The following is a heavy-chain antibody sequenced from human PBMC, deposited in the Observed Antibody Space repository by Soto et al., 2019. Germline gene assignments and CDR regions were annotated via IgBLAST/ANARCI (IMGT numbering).Heavy chain of an antibody. V-gene: IGHV3-30*18. J-gene: IGHJ3*02. D-gene: IGHD3-3*01. CDR3: AKPYYDFWSGYWRYFDI. Sequence: QVPLVESGGGVVQPGRSLRLSCAASGFTFSSYGMHWVRQAPGKGLEWVAGISYDGSNKYYADSVKGRFTISRDNSKNALYLQMTSLRAEDTAVYYCAKPYYDFWSGYWRYFDIWGQGTMVTVSA. CDR1: GFTFSSYG. CDR2: ISYDGSNK.